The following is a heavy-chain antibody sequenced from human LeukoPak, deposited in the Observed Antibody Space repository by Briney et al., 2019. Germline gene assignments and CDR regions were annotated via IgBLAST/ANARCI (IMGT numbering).Heavy chain of an antibody. J-gene: IGHJ4*02. V-gene: IGHV1-69*06. CDR3: ALEDSWNDFPGVFDY. D-gene: IGHD1-1*01. Sequence: GASVKVSCKASGGTFSSYAISWVRQAPGQGLEWMGGIIPIFGTANYAQKFQGRVTITADKSTSTAYMELSSLRSEDTAVYYCALEDSWNDFPGVFDYWGQGTLVTVSS. CDR2: IIPIFGTA. CDR1: GGTFSSYA.